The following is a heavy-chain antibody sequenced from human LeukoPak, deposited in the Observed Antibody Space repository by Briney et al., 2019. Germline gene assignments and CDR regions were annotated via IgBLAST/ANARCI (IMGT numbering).Heavy chain of an antibody. D-gene: IGHD4-17*01. CDR2: IFYSGST. CDR3: ARDLRGYGDYLFDY. CDR1: GGSISTAKYY. V-gene: IGHV4-39*07. J-gene: IGHJ4*02. Sequence: SETLSLTCTVSGGSISTAKYYWGWVRQPPGKGLEWIGNIFYSGSTYYSPPLKSRLTISLDTSRNQFSLRLNSVTAADTAVYYCARDLRGYGDYLFDYWGQGTLVTVSS.